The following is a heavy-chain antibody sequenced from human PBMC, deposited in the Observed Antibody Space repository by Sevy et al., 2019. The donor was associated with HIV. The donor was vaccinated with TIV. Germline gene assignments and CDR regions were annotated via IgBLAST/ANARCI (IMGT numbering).Heavy chain of an antibody. D-gene: IGHD1-1*01. CDR3: AKEHAKTGPTPIEY. CDR2: IATDPSDI. J-gene: IGHJ4*02. V-gene: IGHV3-74*01. CDR1: GFTFSSTW. Sequence: GGSLRLSCAASGFTFSSTWMHWIRQVSGKGLEWVSRIATDPSDIIYAVSVRGRFTISRDNAKNTLYLQINDLRAEDTGVYYCAKEHAKTGPTPIEYWGQGTLVTVSS.